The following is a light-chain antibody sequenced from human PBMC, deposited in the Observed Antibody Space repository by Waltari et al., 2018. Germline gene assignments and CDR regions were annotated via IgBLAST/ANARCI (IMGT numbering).Light chain of an antibody. J-gene: IGKJ3*01. CDR2: LAS. CDR1: QSLVYTNGYNY. Sequence: DIVMTQSPRSLTVTPGEPASISCKSSQSLVYTNGYNYLDWYIKKPGQSPQLLISLASTRASGVPDRLSGSASGTEFTLKIRRVEPEDVGVYYCMQVLQAPFIFGPGTKGDIK. V-gene: IGKV2-28*01. CDR3: MQVLQAPFI.